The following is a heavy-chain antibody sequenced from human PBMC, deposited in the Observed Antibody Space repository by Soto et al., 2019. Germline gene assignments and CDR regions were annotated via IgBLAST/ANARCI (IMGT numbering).Heavy chain of an antibody. CDR1: GFTVSSKK. CDR3: ASHTAMAPYYFDY. V-gene: IGHV3-53*01. J-gene: IGHJ4*02. D-gene: IGHD5-18*01. CDR2: SYSGGDT. Sequence: VGSLRLSFAASGFTVSSKKMSWVRQAPGKGLEWVSVSYSGGDTYYADSVRGRFTISRDNPKNALYLQMNTLRADDTAVYYCASHTAMAPYYFDYWGLGTLVTVAS.